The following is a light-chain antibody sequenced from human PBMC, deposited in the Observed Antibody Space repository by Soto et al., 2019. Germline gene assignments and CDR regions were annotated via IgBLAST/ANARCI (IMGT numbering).Light chain of an antibody. CDR2: AAS. V-gene: IGKV1-8*01. J-gene: IGKJ4*01. CDR1: QGISSY. CDR3: QQYYSYPLT. Sequence: IHMTQSPSSLSASTGDRVTITCRASQGISSYLAWYQQKPGKAPKLLIYAASTLQSGVPSRFSGSGSGTDFTLTISCLQSEDFATYYCQQYYSYPLTFGGGTKVDIK.